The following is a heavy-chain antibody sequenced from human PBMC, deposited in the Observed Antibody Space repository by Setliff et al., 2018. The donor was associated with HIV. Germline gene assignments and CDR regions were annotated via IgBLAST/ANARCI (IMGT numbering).Heavy chain of an antibody. Sequence: ASVKVSCKASGYTFTTYGINWVRQAPGQRPEWVGWINAGNGDTEYSQKFQGRVTITRDTSANTAYMEVSSLKSEDTAVFYCARDPSKAARPWGYSDYWGQGTLVTVS. CDR1: GYTFTTYG. J-gene: IGHJ4*02. CDR2: INAGNGDT. V-gene: IGHV1-3*01. CDR3: ARDPSKAARPWGYSDY. D-gene: IGHD6-6*01.